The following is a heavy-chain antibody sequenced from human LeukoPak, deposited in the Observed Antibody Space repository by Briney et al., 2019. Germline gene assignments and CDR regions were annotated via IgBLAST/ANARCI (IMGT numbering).Heavy chain of an antibody. CDR2: IYYSGST. V-gene: IGHV4-39*01. CDR3: ARQGKRYYYDY. J-gene: IGHJ4*02. CDR1: GGSISSSSYY. Sequence: SETLSLTCTVSGGSISSSSYYWGWIRQPPGKGLEWIGSIYYSGSTYYNPSLKSRVTISVDTSKNQFSLKLCSVTAADTAVYYCARQGKRYYYDYWGQGTLVTVSS. D-gene: IGHD1-14*01.